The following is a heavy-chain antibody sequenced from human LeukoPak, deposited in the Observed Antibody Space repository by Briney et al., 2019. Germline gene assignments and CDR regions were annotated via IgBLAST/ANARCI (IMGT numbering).Heavy chain of an antibody. CDR1: GFTFSSYA. D-gene: IGHD3-22*01. CDR2: ISIHGGDT. J-gene: IGHJ4*02. Sequence: GGSLRLSXAASGFTFSSYAMHWVRQAPGKGLEYVSAISIHGGDTYYANSVKGRFTISRDNSKNTLYLQMGSLGAEDMAVYYCARVLRDASGYYDYWGQGTLVTVSS. V-gene: IGHV3-64*01. CDR3: ARVLRDASGYYDY.